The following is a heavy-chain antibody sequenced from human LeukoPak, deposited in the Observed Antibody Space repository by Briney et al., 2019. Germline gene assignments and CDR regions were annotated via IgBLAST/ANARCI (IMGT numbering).Heavy chain of an antibody. J-gene: IGHJ5*02. Sequence: SETLSLTCTVSGGSISSYYWSWIRQPPGKGLEWIGYIYYSGSTNYNPSLKSRVTISVDTSKNQFSLTLSSVTAADTAVYYCAIDSGWYGGGWFDPWGQGTLVTVSS. CDR3: AIDSGWYGGGWFDP. D-gene: IGHD6-19*01. CDR1: GGSISSYY. CDR2: IYYSGST. V-gene: IGHV4-59*01.